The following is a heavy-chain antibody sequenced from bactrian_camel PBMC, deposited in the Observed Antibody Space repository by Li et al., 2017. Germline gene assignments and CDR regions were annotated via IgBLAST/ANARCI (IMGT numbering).Heavy chain of an antibody. Sequence: VQLVESGGGSVKAGGSLRLSCVALHYTYGNYCMGYFRQAPGKEREGVALVDNNGSPSYADSVKGRFTISADKAKRTVYLQMTSLKPEDTAIYYCAAEGPTSTCSFNNLVSGEWRYWGQGTQVTVS. CDR1: HYTYGNYC. J-gene: IGHJ4*01. V-gene: IGHV3S53*01. D-gene: IGHD2*01. CDR3: AAEGPTSTCSFNNLVSGEWRY. CDR2: VDNNGSP.